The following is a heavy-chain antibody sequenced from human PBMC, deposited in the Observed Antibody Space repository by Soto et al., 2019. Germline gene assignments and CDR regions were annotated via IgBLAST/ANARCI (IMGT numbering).Heavy chain of an antibody. D-gene: IGHD3-22*01. CDR3: ARDRAMIVVGTTDY. Sequence: ASVKVSCKASGYTFTSYGISWVRQAPGQGLEWMGWISAYNGNTNYAQKLQGRVTMTTDTSTSTAYMELRSLRSDDTAVYYCARDRAMIVVGTTDYWGQGTLVTVSS. V-gene: IGHV1-18*01. CDR1: GYTFTSYG. CDR2: ISAYNGNT. J-gene: IGHJ4*02.